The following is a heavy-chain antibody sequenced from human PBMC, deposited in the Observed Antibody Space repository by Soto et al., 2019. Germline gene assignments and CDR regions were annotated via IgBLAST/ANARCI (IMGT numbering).Heavy chain of an antibody. Sequence: QLQLQESGPGLVKPSETLSLTCTVSGGSISSSSYYWGWIRQPPGKGLEWIGSIYYSGSTYYNPSLKSRVTISVDTSKNQFSLKLSSVTAADTAVYYCVIIRGGHYYYYYYGMDVWGQGTTVTVSS. CDR1: GGSISSSSYY. J-gene: IGHJ6*02. CDR3: VIIRGGHYYYYYYGMDV. CDR2: IYYSGST. V-gene: IGHV4-39*01. D-gene: IGHD2-21*01.